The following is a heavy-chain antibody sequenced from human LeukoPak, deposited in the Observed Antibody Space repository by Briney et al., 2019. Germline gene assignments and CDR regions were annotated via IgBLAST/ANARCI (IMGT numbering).Heavy chain of an antibody. V-gene: IGHV1-8*01. Sequence: GASVKVSCKASGYTFTSYDINWVRQATGQGLEWMGWMNPNSGNTGYAQKFQGRVTMTRNTSISTAYMELSSLRSEDTAVYYCARGSAYYYDSSGYTDYWGQGTLVTVS. CDR3: ARGSAYYYDSSGYTDY. CDR1: GYTFTSYD. D-gene: IGHD3-22*01. CDR2: MNPNSGNT. J-gene: IGHJ4*02.